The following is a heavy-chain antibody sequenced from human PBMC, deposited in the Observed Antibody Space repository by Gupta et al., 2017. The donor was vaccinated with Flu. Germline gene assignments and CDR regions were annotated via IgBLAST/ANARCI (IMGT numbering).Heavy chain of an antibody. D-gene: IGHD2-15*01. CDR1: GFIFANAW. V-gene: IGHV3-15*05. Sequence: EMQLVESGGGLVEPGGSLRLSCAASGFIFANAWMAWVRQAPGKGLEWVGRMRSHVDGGTIDYAAPVKGRFSISRDENRLYLQLTSLKTEDTAVYFCATDNGGFDSAPNFDHWGQGTLVTVSS. CDR2: MRSHVDGGTI. CDR3: ATDNGGFDSAPNFDH. J-gene: IGHJ4*02.